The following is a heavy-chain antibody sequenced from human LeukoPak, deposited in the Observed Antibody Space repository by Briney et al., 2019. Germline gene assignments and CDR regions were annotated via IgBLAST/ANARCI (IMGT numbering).Heavy chain of an antibody. D-gene: IGHD3-22*01. CDR3: ARVGPDSPSHYLDY. CDR1: GFTFSSYG. J-gene: IGHJ4*02. Sequence: HPGGSLRLSCAASGFTFSSYGMHWVRQAPGKGLEWVAFIRYDGSTRYYADSVKGRFTISRDNSKNTVYLQMNSLRGEDTAVYYCARVGPDSPSHYLDYWGQGTLVTVSS. CDR2: IRYDGSTR. V-gene: IGHV3-30*02.